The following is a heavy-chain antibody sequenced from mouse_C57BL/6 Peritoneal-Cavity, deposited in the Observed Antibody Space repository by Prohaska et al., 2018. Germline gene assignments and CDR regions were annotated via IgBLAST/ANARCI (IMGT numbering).Heavy chain of an antibody. CDR2: T. V-gene: IGHV1-58*01. Sequence: TEYNEKFKGKATLTSDTSSSTAYMQLSSLTSGDSAIYFCARDGATVVAKRDYAMDYWGQGTSVTVSS. J-gene: IGHJ4*01. CDR3: ARDGATVVAKRDYAMDY. D-gene: IGHD1-1*01.